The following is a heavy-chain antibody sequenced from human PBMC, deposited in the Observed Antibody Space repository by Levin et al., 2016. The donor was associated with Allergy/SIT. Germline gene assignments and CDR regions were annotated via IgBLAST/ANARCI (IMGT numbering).Heavy chain of an antibody. CDR2: ISGSGGST. V-gene: IGHV3-23*01. CDR3: AKSLQNTYYYGSGSYHSIDY. J-gene: IGHJ4*02. Sequence: WIRQPPGKGLEWVSAISGSGGSTYYADSVKGRFTISRDNSKNTLYLQMNSLRAEDTAVYYCAKSLQNTYYYGSGSYHSIDYWGQGTLVTVSS. D-gene: IGHD3-10*01.